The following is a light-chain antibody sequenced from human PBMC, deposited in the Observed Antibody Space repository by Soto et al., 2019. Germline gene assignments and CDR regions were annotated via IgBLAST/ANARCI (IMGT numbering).Light chain of an antibody. V-gene: IGKV3-15*01. J-gene: IGKJ1*01. CDR1: QSVNNN. CDR3: QEYNTWPWT. CDR2: GAS. Sequence: ETLMTQSPATLSVSPGERATLSCRASQSVNNNLAWYQQKLGQAPRVLIYGASTRATGIPARFTGSGSGTEFILTITSLQSEDSAVYYCQEYNTWPWTFXQGTK.